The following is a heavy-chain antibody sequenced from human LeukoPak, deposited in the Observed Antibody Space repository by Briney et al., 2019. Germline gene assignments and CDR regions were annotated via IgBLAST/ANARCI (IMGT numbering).Heavy chain of an antibody. D-gene: IGHD4-17*01. CDR3: ATLMTTVTTRDY. V-gene: IGHV1-24*01. CDR2: FDPEDGET. J-gene: IGHJ4*02. Sequence: ASVKVSCKVSGYTLTELFMHWVRQAPGKGLEWMGGFDPEDGETIYAQKFQGRVTMTEDTSTDTAYMELSSLRSEDTAVYYCATLMTTVTTRDYWGQGTLVTVSS. CDR1: GYTLTELF.